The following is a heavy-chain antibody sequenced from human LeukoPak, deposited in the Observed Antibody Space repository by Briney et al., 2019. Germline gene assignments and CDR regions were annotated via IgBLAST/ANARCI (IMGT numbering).Heavy chain of an antibody. CDR1: GFTFSSYG. Sequence: GGSLRLSCAASGFTFSSYGMPWVRQAPGKGLEWVAVIWYDGSNKYYADSVKGRFTISRDNSKNTLYLQMNSLRAEDTAVYYCARDRSPTAMALGYWGQGTLVTVSS. CDR3: ARDRSPTAMALGY. V-gene: IGHV3-33*01. D-gene: IGHD5-18*01. CDR2: IWYDGSNK. J-gene: IGHJ4*02.